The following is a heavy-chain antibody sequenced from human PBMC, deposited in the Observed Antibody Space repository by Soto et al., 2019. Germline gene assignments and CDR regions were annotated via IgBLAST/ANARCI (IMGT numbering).Heavy chain of an antibody. CDR1: GGSISSGDHF. CDR3: ARDGKHRHAYEDAVAI. J-gene: IGHJ3*02. Sequence: QVQLQESGPGLLKPSQTLSLTCTVSGGSISSGDHFWNWIRQHPGKGLEWVGYIFSSGHTHYNPSLKSRVTISVDTSKNQFSLKMSSGTAADTAVYYCARDGKHRHAYEDAVAIWGQGKRVTVS. D-gene: IGHD5-12*01. V-gene: IGHV4-31*03. CDR2: IFSSGHT.